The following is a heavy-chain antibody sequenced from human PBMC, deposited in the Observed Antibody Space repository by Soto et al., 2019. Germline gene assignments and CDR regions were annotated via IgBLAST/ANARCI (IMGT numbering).Heavy chain of an antibody. CDR1: GFTFSSYS. D-gene: IGHD4-17*01. V-gene: IGHV3-48*01. J-gene: IGHJ3*02. CDR3: ARERYGSDAFDI. Sequence: EVQLVESGGGLVQPGGSLRLSCAASGFTFSSYSMNWVRQAPGKGLEWVSYISSSSSTIYYADSVKGRFTISRDNAKNSLYLHMNSLRAEDTAVYYCARERYGSDAFDIWGQGTMVTVSS. CDR2: ISSSSSTI.